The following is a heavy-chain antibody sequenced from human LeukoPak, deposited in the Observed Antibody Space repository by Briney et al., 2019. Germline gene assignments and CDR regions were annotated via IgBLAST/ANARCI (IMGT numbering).Heavy chain of an antibody. CDR3: ARVFYEVNGSGPRDYYYYGMDV. CDR1: GDSVSSSSAA. J-gene: IGHJ6*02. Sequence: SQTLSLTCAISGDSVSSSSAAWNWIRQSPSRGLEWLGRTYYRSKWYNDYAVSVKSRITINPDTSKNQFSLQLNSVTPEDTAVYYCARVFYEVNGSGPRDYYYYGMDVWGQGTTVTVSS. D-gene: IGHD6-19*01. CDR2: TYYRSKWYN. V-gene: IGHV6-1*01.